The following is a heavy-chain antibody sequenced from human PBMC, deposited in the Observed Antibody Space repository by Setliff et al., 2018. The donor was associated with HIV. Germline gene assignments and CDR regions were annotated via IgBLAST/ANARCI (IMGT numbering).Heavy chain of an antibody. Sequence: LSLTCTVSDGSISNYYWSWIRQPPGKGLEWIGYISYSGSTNYNPSLKSRVTISVDTSKNQFSLKLSSVTAADTAVYYCARTRYYYDSSSYYFQYYYYMDVWGKGTTVTVS. D-gene: IGHD3-22*01. J-gene: IGHJ6*03. CDR3: ARTRYYYDSSSYYFQYYYYMDV. CDR1: DGSISNYY. CDR2: ISYSGST. V-gene: IGHV4-59*01.